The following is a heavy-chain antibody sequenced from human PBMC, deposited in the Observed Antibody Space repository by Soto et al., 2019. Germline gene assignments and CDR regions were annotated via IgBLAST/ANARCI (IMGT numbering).Heavy chain of an antibody. Sequence: EVQLLQSGGGLVQPGGSLRLSCAASGFSFTNYAFNWVRQAPGKGLEWVSTISSGGDITYYAESVKGRFTSSRDNSRNTLYVQMNSLRVDDMAVYYCATDQRGLGIAGYDAFDIWGQGTMVTVSS. J-gene: IGHJ3*02. CDR1: GFSFTNYA. CDR3: ATDQRGLGIAGYDAFDI. CDR2: ISSGGDIT. D-gene: IGHD2-21*01. V-gene: IGHV3-23*01.